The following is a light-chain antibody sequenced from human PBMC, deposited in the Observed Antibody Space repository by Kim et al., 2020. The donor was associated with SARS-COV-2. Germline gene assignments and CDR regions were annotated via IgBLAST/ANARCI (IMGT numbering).Light chain of an antibody. V-gene: IGLV1-47*01. J-gene: IGLJ3*02. CDR2: RNN. Sequence: GKWVTISCSGSSSNIGSNYVYWYQQLPGTAPKLLIYRNNQRPSGVPDRFSGSKSGTSASLAISGLRSEDEADYYCAAWDDSLSGWVFGGGTKLTVL. CDR3: AAWDDSLSGWV. CDR1: SSNIGSNY.